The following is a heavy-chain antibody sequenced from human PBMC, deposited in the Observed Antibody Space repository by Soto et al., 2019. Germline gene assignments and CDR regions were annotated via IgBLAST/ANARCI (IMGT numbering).Heavy chain of an antibody. CDR3: APDRPDSYASRMHV. J-gene: IGHJ6*01. D-gene: IGHD2-2*01. CDR2: LHSGGDT. V-gene: IGHV3-53*04. CDR1: GIPVSSNY. Sequence: EVQLVESGGGLVQPGGSLRLSCVASGIPVSSNYMTWVRQAPGKGLEWVSVLHSGGDTYYANSVKGRFTISRHDSTRTVFLQLNCLTAEATAVHYCAPDRPDSYASRMHVWGEAATGTVST.